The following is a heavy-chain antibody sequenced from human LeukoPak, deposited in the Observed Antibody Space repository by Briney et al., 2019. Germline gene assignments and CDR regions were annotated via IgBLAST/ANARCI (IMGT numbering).Heavy chain of an antibody. CDR1: GFTFDDYA. CDR2: ISWNSGSI. J-gene: IGHJ4*02. V-gene: IGHV3-9*01. CDR3: AKPTDY. Sequence: GGSLRLSCAASGFTFDDYAMHWVRQAPGKGLEWVSGISWNSGSIGYADSVKGRFTISRDNAENSLYLQMNSLRAEDTAVYYCAKPTDYWGQGTLVTVSS.